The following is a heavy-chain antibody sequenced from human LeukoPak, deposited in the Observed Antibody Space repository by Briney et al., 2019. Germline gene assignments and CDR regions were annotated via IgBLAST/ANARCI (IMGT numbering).Heavy chain of an antibody. J-gene: IGHJ4*02. Sequence: GGSLRLSCAASGFTVSSNYMNWVRQAPGKGLEWVSLIYSGGGTYYADSVKGRFTISRDNSENTLYLQMNSLRAEDTAVYYCAREPLKSGYCSGGRCSFFDYWGQGTLVTVSS. CDR2: IYSGGGT. D-gene: IGHD2-15*01. CDR3: AREPLKSGYCSGGRCSFFDY. CDR1: GFTVSSNY. V-gene: IGHV3-53*01.